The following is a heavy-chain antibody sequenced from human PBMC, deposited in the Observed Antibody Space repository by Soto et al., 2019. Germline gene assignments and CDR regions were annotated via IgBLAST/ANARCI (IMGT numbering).Heavy chain of an antibody. CDR1: GFIFSTYT. J-gene: IGHJ4*02. D-gene: IGHD1-26*01. Sequence: EVHLLESGGGLVQPAGSLRLSCAASGFIFSTYTMSWFRQAPGKGLEWVSSIYGSGKSTFYSASVKGRFTISRDNSGNTVYLQMSSLRAEDTAIYYCAKDFTPDSRWDIDYWGQGSLVTVSS. CDR3: AKDFTPDSRWDIDY. CDR2: IYGSGKST. V-gene: IGHV3-23*01.